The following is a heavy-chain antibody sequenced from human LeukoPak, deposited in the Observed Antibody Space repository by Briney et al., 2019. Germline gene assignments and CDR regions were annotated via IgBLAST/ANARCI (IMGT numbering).Heavy chain of an antibody. D-gene: IGHD1-14*01. CDR3: ARDISARYDY. V-gene: IGHV4-38-2*02. CDR2: MHHSGSS. J-gene: IGHJ4*02. CDR1: NYSIRSGYY. Sequence: SETLSLTCIVSNYSIRSGYYWGWFRQPPGKGLEWIGSMHHSGSSYQTPSLKSRVTMSVDTSKNQFSLRLSSVTAADTAVYYCARDISARYDYWGQGALVTVSS.